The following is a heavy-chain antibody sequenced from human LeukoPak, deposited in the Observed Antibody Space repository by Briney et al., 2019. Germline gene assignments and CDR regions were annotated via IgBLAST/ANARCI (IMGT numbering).Heavy chain of an antibody. J-gene: IGHJ4*02. Sequence: SETLSLTCSVSGGSISNYYWSWIRRPAGKGLEWIGRIYGSGITDYKSSLKSRVTMSLDTSKNQFSLRLTSVTAADTAVYYCARQTGSGLFILPGGQGTLVTVSS. CDR3: ARQTGSGLFILP. CDR1: GGSISNYY. V-gene: IGHV4-4*07. D-gene: IGHD3/OR15-3a*01. CDR2: IYGSGIT.